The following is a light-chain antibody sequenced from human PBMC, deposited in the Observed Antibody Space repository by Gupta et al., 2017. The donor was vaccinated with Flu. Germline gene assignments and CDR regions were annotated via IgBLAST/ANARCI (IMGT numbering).Light chain of an antibody. Sequence: DVVMTQSPLSLPVTLGQPASISCRSSQSLVHRNGNTYLTWFQQRPGQSPRRLIYRVSRRDSGVPDRFSGSGSGTDFTLTISRVEAEDVGVYYCMQGTHWPTCGQGTKLEVK. CDR1: QSLVHRNGNTY. CDR3: MQGTHWPT. J-gene: IGKJ1*01. CDR2: RVS. V-gene: IGKV2-30*02.